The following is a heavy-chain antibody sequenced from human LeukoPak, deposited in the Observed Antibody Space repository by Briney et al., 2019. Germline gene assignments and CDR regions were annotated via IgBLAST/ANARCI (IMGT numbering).Heavy chain of an antibody. CDR3: ARDLTGRNYFDY. CDR2: IWYDGSNK. V-gene: IGHV3-33*01. D-gene: IGHD3-9*01. CDR1: RFTFSSYG. Sequence: GSSLRLSCAASRFTFSSYGMHWVRQAPGKGLEWVAVIWYDGSNKYYADSVKGRFTISRDNSKNTLYLQMNSLRAEDTAVYYCARDLTGRNYFDYWGQGTLVTVSS. J-gene: IGHJ4*02.